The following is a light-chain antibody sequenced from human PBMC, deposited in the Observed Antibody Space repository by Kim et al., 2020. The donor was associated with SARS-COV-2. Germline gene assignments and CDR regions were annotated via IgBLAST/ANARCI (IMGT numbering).Light chain of an antibody. J-gene: IGLJ1*01. CDR2: SNN. CDR1: NSNIGSNT. Sequence: QSVLTQPPSASGTPGQRVTISCSGSNSNIGSNTVNWYQQLPGTAPKLLIYSNNQRPSGVPDRFSDSKSGTSASLAISGLQSEDEADYFCAAWDDSLTAYVFGTGTQLTVL. CDR3: AAWDDSLTAYV. V-gene: IGLV1-44*01.